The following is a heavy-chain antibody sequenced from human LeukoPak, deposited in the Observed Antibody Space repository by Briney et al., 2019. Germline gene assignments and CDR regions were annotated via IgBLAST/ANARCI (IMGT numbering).Heavy chain of an antibody. V-gene: IGHV3-21*01. J-gene: IGHJ4*02. CDR3: ARDLPDAYSYGYGY. CDR2: ISSSSSYI. Sequence: GGSLRLSCAASGFTFSSYSMNWVRQAPGKGLEWVSSISSSSSYIYYADSVKGRFTISRDNAKNSLYLQMNSLRAEDTAVYYCARDLPDAYSYGYGYWGQGTLVTVSS. CDR1: GFTFSSYS. D-gene: IGHD5-18*01.